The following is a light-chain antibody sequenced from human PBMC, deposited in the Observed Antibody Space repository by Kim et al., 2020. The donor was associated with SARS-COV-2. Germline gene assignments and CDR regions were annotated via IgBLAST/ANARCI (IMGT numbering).Light chain of an antibody. V-gene: IGKV3-20*01. CDR2: HTS. CDR1: QTVTNNY. CDR3: RRHRTSPGR. Sequence: LVLTQSPGTLSLSPGDKATLSCWASQTVTNNYLAWYQQRPGQAPRLLISHTSTRASGIPARFSGSGAGTDFTLTISRLEPENFAVYYCRRHRTSPGRFGQGT. J-gene: IGKJ1*01.